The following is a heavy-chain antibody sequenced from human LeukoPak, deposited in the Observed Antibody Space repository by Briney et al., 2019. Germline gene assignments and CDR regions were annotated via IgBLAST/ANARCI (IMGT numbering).Heavy chain of an antibody. J-gene: IGHJ4*02. Sequence: PGGSLRLSCAASGFTFSSYAMSWVRQAPGKGLEWVSAISGSGGSTYYAGSVKGRFTISRDNSKNTLYVQMNSLRAEDTAVYSCAKGLQWELPFDYWGQGTLVTVSS. CDR3: AKGLQWELPFDY. D-gene: IGHD1-26*01. CDR2: ISGSGGST. V-gene: IGHV3-23*01. CDR1: GFTFSSYA.